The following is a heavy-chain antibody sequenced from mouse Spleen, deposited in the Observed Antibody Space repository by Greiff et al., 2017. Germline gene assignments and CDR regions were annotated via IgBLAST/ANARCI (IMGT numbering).Heavy chain of an antibody. Sequence: VQLQQSGAELVRPGTSVKMSCKASGYTFTNYWIGWAKQRPGHGLEWIGDIYPGGGYTNYNEKFKGKATLTADKSSSTAYMQFSSLTSEDSAVYYCTRGGLLYFDYWGQGTTLTVSS. V-gene: IGHV1-63*01. CDR3: TRGGLLYFDY. CDR2: IYPGGGYT. D-gene: IGHD1-1*01. J-gene: IGHJ2*01. CDR1: GYTFTNYW.